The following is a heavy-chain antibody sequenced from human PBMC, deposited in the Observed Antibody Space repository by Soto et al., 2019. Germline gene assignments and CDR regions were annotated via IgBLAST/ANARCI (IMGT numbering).Heavy chain of an antibody. CDR2: ISSSGSDT. Sequence: GSWRLSCSGSGFSFSSYEMNWVRQAPGKGLEWVSYISSSGSDTYYADSVKARFTISRDNAQNSLYLQMTRLRAEDTAIYYCASLSGSYGFDPWGQGPLVTVSS. D-gene: IGHD1-26*01. CDR1: GFSFSSYE. CDR3: ASLSGSYGFDP. V-gene: IGHV3-48*03. J-gene: IGHJ5*02.